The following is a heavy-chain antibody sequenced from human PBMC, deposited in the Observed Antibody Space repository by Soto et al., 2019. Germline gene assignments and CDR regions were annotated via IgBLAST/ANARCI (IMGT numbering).Heavy chain of an antibody. Sequence: SETLSLTCTVSGGSISSYYWSWIRQPPGKGLEWIGYIYYSGSTNYNPSLKSRVTISVDTSKNQFSLKLSSVTAADTVVYYCARDMGYDSSGFYFDYWGQGTLVTVSS. CDR3: ARDMGYDSSGFYFDY. D-gene: IGHD3-22*01. CDR2: IYYSGST. V-gene: IGHV4-59*01. CDR1: GGSISSYY. J-gene: IGHJ4*02.